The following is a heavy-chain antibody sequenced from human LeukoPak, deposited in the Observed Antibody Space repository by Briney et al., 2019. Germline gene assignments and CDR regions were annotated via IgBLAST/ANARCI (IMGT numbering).Heavy chain of an antibody. Sequence: SETLSLTCAVYGGSFSGYYWSWIRQLPGKGLEWIGEINHSGSTNYNPSLKSRVTISVDTSKNQFSLKLSSVTAADTAVYYCARRRWLVPMPYYFDYWGQGTLVTVSS. V-gene: IGHV4-34*01. CDR2: INHSGST. J-gene: IGHJ4*02. D-gene: IGHD6-19*01. CDR3: ARRRWLVPMPYYFDY. CDR1: GGSFSGYY.